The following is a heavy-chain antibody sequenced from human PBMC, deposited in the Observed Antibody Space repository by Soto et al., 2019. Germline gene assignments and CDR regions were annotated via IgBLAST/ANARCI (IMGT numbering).Heavy chain of an antibody. CDR3: ARGRGWRDN. CDR1: GYTFTSYD. V-gene: IGHV1-8*01. CDR2: MDPKSGYT. Sequence: QVQLVQSGAEVKKPGASVKVSCKASGYTFTSYDINWVRQAAGHGLEWMGWMDPKSGYTDYAQKFQGRVTMTRNTSISTAYMELSSLRSEDTAVYYCARGRGWRDNWGQGTLVTDSS. D-gene: IGHD6-19*01. J-gene: IGHJ4*02.